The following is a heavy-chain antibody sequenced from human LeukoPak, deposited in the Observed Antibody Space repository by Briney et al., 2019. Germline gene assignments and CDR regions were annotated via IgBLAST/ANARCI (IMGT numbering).Heavy chain of an antibody. J-gene: IGHJ5*01. CDR1: GFIFSSYG. CDR3: ARDLQLES. D-gene: IGHD4-11*01. V-gene: IGHV3-53*01. Sequence: GGSLRLSCAASGFIFSSYGLSWVRQAPGKGLEWVSVIYSGGSTYYADSVKGRFTISRDNSKNTLYLQMNSLRAEDTAVYYCARDLQLESWGQGTLVTVSS. CDR2: IYSGGST.